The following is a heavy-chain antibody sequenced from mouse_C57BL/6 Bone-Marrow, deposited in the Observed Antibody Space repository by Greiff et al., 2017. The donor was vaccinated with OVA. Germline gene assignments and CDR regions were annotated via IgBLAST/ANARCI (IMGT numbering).Heavy chain of an antibody. CDR1: GYTFTDYY. J-gene: IGHJ4*01. Sequence: VQLQQSGPVLVKPGASVKMSCKASGYTFTDYYMNWVKQSHGKSLEWIGVINPYNGGTSYNQKFKGKATLTVDKSSSTAYMELNSLTSEDSAVYYCARRPTGAMDYWGQGTSVTVSS. V-gene: IGHV1-19*01. CDR3: ARRPTGAMDY. D-gene: IGHD4-1*01. CDR2: INPYNGGT.